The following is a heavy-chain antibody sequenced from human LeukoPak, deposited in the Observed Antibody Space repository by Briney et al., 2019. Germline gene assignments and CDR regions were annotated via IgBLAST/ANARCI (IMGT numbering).Heavy chain of an antibody. D-gene: IGHD3-16*01. V-gene: IGHV3-30*02. J-gene: IGHJ4*02. Sequence: PGGSLRPSCAASGFIFSTYGMYWVRQAPGKGLEWVAFIRHDGSIKNYADSVKGRSTISRDNSENTLYLQMNSLRAEDTAVYYCAKDSLADIDYWGQGTLVTVSS. CDR3: AKDSLADIDY. CDR1: GFIFSTYG. CDR2: IRHDGSIK.